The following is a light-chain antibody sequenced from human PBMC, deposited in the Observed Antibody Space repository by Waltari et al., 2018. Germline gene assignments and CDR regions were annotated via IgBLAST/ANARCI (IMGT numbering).Light chain of an antibody. Sequence: QPVLTQPPSASGTPGQGVTISCSGANSNIGSHTINRYQHLPGTTPQLLIYGNDQRPSGVPDRFSGSTSGTSASLAISGLQSEDEADYYCAAWDDSLNEMLFGGGTKLTVL. V-gene: IGLV1-44*01. CDR2: GND. CDR1: NSNIGSHT. J-gene: IGLJ3*02. CDR3: AAWDDSLNEML.